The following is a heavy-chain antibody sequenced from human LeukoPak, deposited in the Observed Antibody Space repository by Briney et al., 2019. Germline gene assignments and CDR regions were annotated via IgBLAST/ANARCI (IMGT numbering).Heavy chain of an antibody. V-gene: IGHV3-23*01. CDR2: ITSSGGST. D-gene: IGHD5-24*01. CDR1: GFTFTSYA. J-gene: IGHJ4*02. CDR3: AKVYSIDDYTYPFDY. Sequence: PGGSLRLSCAASGFTFTSYAMSWVRQAPGKGLDWVSSITSSGGSTYSADSLKRRFTISRDNYKNTQFLQMTSLRDEDTAVYHCAKVYSIDDYTYPFDYWGQGNLVTVSS.